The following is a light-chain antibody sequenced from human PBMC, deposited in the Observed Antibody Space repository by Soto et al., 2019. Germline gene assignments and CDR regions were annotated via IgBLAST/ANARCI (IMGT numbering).Light chain of an antibody. Sequence: EIELTQSPGTLSLSPRERATRSCRASQSVSSSYLAWYQQKPGQAPRLLIYDASSRATGIPDRFSGSGSGTDFTLTISTLQPEDFALYYCQQYYNWRAITFGQGTRLEIK. CDR3: QQYYNWRAIT. CDR1: QSVSSSY. J-gene: IGKJ5*01. CDR2: DAS. V-gene: IGKV3-20*01.